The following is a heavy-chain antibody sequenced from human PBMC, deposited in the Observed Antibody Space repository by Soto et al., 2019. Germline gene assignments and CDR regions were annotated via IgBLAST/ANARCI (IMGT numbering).Heavy chain of an antibody. CDR2: ISNDGSRT. CDR3: ARDRGYCSGATCYWCFDL. J-gene: IGHJ2*01. V-gene: IGHV3-23*01. CDR1: GFSFDNNG. D-gene: IGHD2-15*01. Sequence: EVQLLESGGGLAEPGGSLRRSCAASGFSFDNNGISWVRQAPGKGLEWVSTISNDGSRTYYADSVKGRFTISRDNSKNTVSVQMNSLRAEDTAVYYCARDRGYCSGATCYWCFDLWGRGSLVTVSS.